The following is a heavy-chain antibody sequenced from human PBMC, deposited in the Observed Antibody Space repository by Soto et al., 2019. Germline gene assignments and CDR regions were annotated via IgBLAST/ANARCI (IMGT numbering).Heavy chain of an antibody. CDR3: ATPYYFNH. V-gene: IGHV3-21*01. J-gene: IGHJ1*01. Sequence: GGSLRLSCAASGSMFSAYTMNWVRQAPGKGLEWLSSISSDSDHIDYADSVRGRCTVSRDNARKSLYLQMDSLGAEDTGVYYCATPYYFNHWGPGTLVTVSS. CDR1: GSMFSAYT. CDR2: ISSDSDHI. D-gene: IGHD3-16*01.